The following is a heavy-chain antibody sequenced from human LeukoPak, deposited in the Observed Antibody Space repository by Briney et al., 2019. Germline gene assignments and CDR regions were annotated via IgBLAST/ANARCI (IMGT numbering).Heavy chain of an antibody. V-gene: IGHV1-18*01. D-gene: IGHD3-10*01. CDR3: ARDHRAMVRGVIDGGYYFDY. CDR1: GYTFTIYG. Sequence: ASVNVSCKASGYTFTIYGISWVRQAPGQGLEWMGWISAYNGNTNYAQKLQGRVTMTTDTSTSTAYMELRSLRSDDTAVYYCARDHRAMVRGVIDGGYYFDYWGQGTLVTVSS. CDR2: ISAYNGNT. J-gene: IGHJ4*02.